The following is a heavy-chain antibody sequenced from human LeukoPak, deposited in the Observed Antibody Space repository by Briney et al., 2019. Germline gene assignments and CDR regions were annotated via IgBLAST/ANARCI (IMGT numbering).Heavy chain of an antibody. CDR1: GFTFSSYG. CDR3: AKDSVRHYGSSGYYDY. J-gene: IGHJ4*02. Sequence: GGSLRLSCAVSGFTFSSYGMSWVRQAPGKGLEWVSAISDSGSDTYYADSVKGRFTISKDNSKNTLYLQMNSLRAEDTAVYYCAKDSVRHYGSSGYYDYWGQGTLVTVSS. CDR2: ISDSGSDT. V-gene: IGHV3-23*01. D-gene: IGHD3-22*01.